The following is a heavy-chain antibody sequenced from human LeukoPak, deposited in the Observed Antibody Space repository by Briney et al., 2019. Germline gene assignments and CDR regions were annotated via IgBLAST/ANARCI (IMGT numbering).Heavy chain of an antibody. CDR3: ARAIFPGDEIFDY. J-gene: IGHJ4*02. V-gene: IGHV3-11*04. D-gene: IGHD2-21*01. CDR1: GFTFSDYY. Sequence: GGSLRLSCAASGFTFSDYYMSWIRQAPGKGLEWVSYISSSGNTKYFADSVKGRFTISRDNAKNSLYLQMNSLRAEDTAVYYCARAIFPGDEIFDYWGQGSLVTVSS. CDR2: ISSSGNTK.